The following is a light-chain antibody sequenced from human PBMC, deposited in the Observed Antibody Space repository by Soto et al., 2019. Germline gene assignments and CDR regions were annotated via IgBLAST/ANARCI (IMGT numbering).Light chain of an antibody. CDR3: QQYNTYPWT. CDR1: KSISSW. Sequence: DIQMTQSPATLSASVEDRVTNTCRASKSISSWLAWYQQKPGKVPKLLIDDASSLESGVPSRFSGSGPGTEFTLTISSLQPDDFATYYGQQYNTYPWTFGQGTKV. V-gene: IGKV1-5*01. J-gene: IGKJ1*01. CDR2: DAS.